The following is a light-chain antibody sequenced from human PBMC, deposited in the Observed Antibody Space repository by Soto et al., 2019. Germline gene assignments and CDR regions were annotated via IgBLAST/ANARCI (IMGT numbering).Light chain of an antibody. CDR1: SSDVGGYNY. V-gene: IGLV2-8*01. Sequence: QSALTQPASASGSPGQSVTISCTGTSSDVGGYNYVSWYQQHPGKAPKLMISEVSKRPSGVSDRFSGSKSGHTAALTVSRLQAEDEADYYCSSFAGNNNLVFGGGTKLTVL. J-gene: IGLJ2*01. CDR2: EVS. CDR3: SSFAGNNNLV.